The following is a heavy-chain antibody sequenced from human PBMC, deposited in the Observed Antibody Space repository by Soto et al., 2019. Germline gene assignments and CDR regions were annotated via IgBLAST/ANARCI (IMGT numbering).Heavy chain of an antibody. J-gene: IGHJ6*03. Sequence: EVQLVESGGGLVQPGGSLRLSCAASGFTFSSYWMSWVRQAPGKGLEWGANIKQDGSEKYYVDSVKGRFTILRDKAQNLLSMKMKSMRAEATAVYYCARLYSRRWYGGYYYMDVWGKGTTVTVSS. D-gene: IGHD6-13*01. CDR2: IKQDGSEK. V-gene: IGHV3-7*01. CDR1: GFTFSSYW. CDR3: ARLYSRRWYGGYYYMDV.